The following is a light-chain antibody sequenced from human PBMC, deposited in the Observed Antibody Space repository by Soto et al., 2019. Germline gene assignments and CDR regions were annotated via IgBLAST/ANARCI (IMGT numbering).Light chain of an antibody. V-gene: IGLV2-14*01. CDR3: SSYTIDNSVV. CDR1: TSDVGGYNY. CDR2: EVA. Sequence: QSALTQPASVSGSPGQSITISCSGTTSDVGGYNYVSWYQHHPGKAPKLMIFEVANRPSGISDRFSASKSGNTASLTISGLQGEDEADYYCSSYTIDNSVVFGGGTKLTVL. J-gene: IGLJ2*01.